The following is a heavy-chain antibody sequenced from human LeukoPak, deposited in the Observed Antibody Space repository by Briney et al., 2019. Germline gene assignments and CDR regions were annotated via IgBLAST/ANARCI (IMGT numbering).Heavy chain of an antibody. V-gene: IGHV5-51*01. Sequence: GESLKISGNCSGYSFTCYWIGRVRQMPGEGLEWMGIIYPGDSDTRYSPSIQGQVTISADKSISTAYLQWSSLKASDTAMYYCARGPIYYYNSSGYYLSVYFDYWGQGTLVTVSS. D-gene: IGHD3-22*01. CDR2: IYPGDSDT. J-gene: IGHJ4*02. CDR1: GYSFTCYW. CDR3: ARGPIYYYNSSGYYLSVYFDY.